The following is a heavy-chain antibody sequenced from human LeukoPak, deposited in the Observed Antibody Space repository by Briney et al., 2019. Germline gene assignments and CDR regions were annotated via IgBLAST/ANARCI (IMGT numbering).Heavy chain of an antibody. J-gene: IGHJ4*02. V-gene: IGHV1-3*01. CDR3: ARDRPASNYYDSSGYHSFSFDY. Sequence: ASVKVSCKASGYTFTSYAMHWVRQAPGQRLEWMGWINAGNGNTKYSQKFQGRVTITRDTSASTAYMELSRLRSDDTAVYYCARDRPASNYYDSSGYHSFSFDYWGQGTLVTVSS. CDR1: GYTFTSYA. CDR2: INAGNGNT. D-gene: IGHD3-22*01.